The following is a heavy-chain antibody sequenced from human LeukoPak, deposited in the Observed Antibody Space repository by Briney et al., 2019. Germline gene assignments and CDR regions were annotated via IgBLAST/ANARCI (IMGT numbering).Heavy chain of an antibody. CDR1: GFTFSSYA. CDR2: ISGSGGST. J-gene: IGHJ6*03. Sequence: TGGSLRLSCAASGFTFSSYAMSWVRQAPGKGLEWVSAISGSGGSTYYADSVKGRFTISRDNSKNTLYLQMNSLRAEDTAVYYCAKGPRGGYDFWSSPYYYYMDVWGKGTTVTVSS. V-gene: IGHV3-23*01. CDR3: AKGPRGGYDFWSSPYYYYMDV. D-gene: IGHD3-3*01.